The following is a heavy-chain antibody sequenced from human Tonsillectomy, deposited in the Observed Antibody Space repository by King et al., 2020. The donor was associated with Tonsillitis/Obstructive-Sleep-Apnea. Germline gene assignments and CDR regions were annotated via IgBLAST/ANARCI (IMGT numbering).Heavy chain of an antibody. V-gene: IGHV3-49*05. D-gene: IGHD2-15*01. CDR2: IRSEAYGGTT. Sequence: VQLVESGGGLVKPGRSLRLSCTASGFTFGDYAMSWFRQAPGKGLEWVGFIRSEAYGGTTEYAASVKGRFTISRDDSKSIAYLQMNSLKTEDTAVYYCTRPIYCSGGSCYSYYFDYWGQGTLVTVSS. J-gene: IGHJ4*02. CDR3: TRPIYCSGGSCYSYYFDY. CDR1: GFTFGDYA.